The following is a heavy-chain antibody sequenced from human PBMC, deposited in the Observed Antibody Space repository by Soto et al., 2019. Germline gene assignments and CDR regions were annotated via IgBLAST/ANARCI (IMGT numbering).Heavy chain of an antibody. CDR3: ARGPQGGYSSSWFDY. V-gene: IGHV3-21*01. CDR2: IISGSSYI. J-gene: IGHJ4*02. Sequence: GGSLRLSCAASGFTFSTYSMNWVRQAPGKGLEWVSSIISGSSYIFYADSVKGRFTISRDNVKNSLYLQMNSLRAEDTALYYCARGPQGGYSSSWFDYWGQGTLVTVSS. D-gene: IGHD6-13*01. CDR1: GFTFSTYS.